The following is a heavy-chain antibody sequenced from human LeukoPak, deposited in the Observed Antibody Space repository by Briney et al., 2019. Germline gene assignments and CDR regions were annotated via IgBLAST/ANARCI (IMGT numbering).Heavy chain of an antibody. D-gene: IGHD6-25*01. CDR2: IWYDGSNK. V-gene: IGHV3-33*06. Sequence: GGSLRLSCAASGFTFSSYGMHWVRQAPGKGLEWVAVIWYDGSNKYYADSVKGRFTISRDNSKNTLYLQMNSLRAEDTAVYYCAKDSGYSSGWFDPWGQGTLVTVSS. CDR3: AKDSGYSSGWFDP. CDR1: GFTFSSYG. J-gene: IGHJ5*02.